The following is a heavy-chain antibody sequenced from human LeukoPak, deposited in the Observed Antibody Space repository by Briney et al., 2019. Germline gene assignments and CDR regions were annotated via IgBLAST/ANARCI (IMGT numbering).Heavy chain of an antibody. CDR1: GGSISSYY. J-gene: IGHJ6*02. Sequence: SETLSLTCTISGGSISSYYWSWIRQPPGKGLEWIGYIYYSGSTNYNPSLKSRATISVDTSKNQFSLKLSSVTAADTAVYYCARGDITIFGGYGMDVWGQGTTVTVSS. CDR2: IYYSGST. D-gene: IGHD3-3*01. V-gene: IGHV4-59*01. CDR3: ARGDITIFGGYGMDV.